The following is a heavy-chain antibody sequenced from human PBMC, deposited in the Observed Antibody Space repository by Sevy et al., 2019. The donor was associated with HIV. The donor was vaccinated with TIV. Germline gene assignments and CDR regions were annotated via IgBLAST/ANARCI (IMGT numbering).Heavy chain of an antibody. J-gene: IGHJ6*02. CDR1: GFTFSAYD. CDR3: AKNRPPGGSYFSRHAMDV. Sequence: GGSLRLSCAASGFTFSAYDMHWVRQAPGKGLEWVAIISSDGSYRYYADSVRGRFSMSKDNSKNRMYLQISALSIEDTAVYYCAKNRPPGGSYFSRHAMDVWGRGTTVTVSS. D-gene: IGHD3-16*01. CDR2: ISSDGSYR. V-gene: IGHV3-30*18.